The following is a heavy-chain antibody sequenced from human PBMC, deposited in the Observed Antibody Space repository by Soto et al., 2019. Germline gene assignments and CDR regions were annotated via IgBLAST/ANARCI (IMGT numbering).Heavy chain of an antibody. D-gene: IGHD2-21*02. J-gene: IGHJ4*02. Sequence: QVQLVESGGGVVQPGRSLRLSCAASGCTFSSCAMHWVRQAPGKGLEWVAVISYDGSNKYYADSVKGRFTISRDNSKNTLYLQMNSLRAEDTAVYYCADPYCCGDCYSSGDWGQGTLVTVSS. CDR1: GCTFSSCA. CDR2: ISYDGSNK. V-gene: IGHV3-30-3*01. CDR3: ADPYCCGDCYSSGD.